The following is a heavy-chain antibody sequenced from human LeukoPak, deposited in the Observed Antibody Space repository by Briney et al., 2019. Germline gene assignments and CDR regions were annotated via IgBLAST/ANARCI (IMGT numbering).Heavy chain of an antibody. CDR1: GFTFNKYW. J-gene: IGHJ4*02. D-gene: IGHD6-19*01. CDR2: INTDGTVT. Sequence: GGSLRLSCAASGFTFNKYWMLWVRQAPGKGLESVSRINTDGTVTTYADSVKGRFAVSRDNADNTMFLQMNSVRDEDTAVYYCATKQWLAPPPDSWGQGTPVTVSS. V-gene: IGHV3-74*01. CDR3: ATKQWLAPPPDS.